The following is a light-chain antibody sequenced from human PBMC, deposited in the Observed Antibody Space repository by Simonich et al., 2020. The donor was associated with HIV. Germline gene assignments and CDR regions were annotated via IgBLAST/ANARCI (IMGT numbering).Light chain of an antibody. Sequence: DIQMTQSPSSLSASVGDRVTITCRASQTISSYLNWYQQKPGKAPKLLIYAASSLQSWVPSRFSGSGSGTDFTLTISSLQPEDFATYYCQRSYSIPYIFGQGTKLEIK. CDR1: QTISSY. J-gene: IGKJ2*01. V-gene: IGKV1-39*01. CDR3: QRSYSIPYI. CDR2: AAS.